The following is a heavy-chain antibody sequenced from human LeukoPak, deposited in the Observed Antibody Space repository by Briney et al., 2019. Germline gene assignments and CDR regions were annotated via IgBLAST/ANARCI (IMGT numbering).Heavy chain of an antibody. J-gene: IGHJ4*02. Sequence: GGSLRLSCAASGFTFSSYGMHWVRQAPGEGLEWVAVIWYDGSNKYYADSVKGRFTISRDNSKNTLYLQMNSLRAEDTAVYYCARDHSSGWYSDYFDYWGQGTLVTVSP. D-gene: IGHD6-19*01. CDR1: GFTFSSYG. CDR3: ARDHSSGWYSDYFDY. V-gene: IGHV3-33*01. CDR2: IWYDGSNK.